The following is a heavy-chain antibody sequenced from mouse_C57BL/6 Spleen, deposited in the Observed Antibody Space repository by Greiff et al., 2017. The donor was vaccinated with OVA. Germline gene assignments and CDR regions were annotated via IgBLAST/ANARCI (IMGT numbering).Heavy chain of an antibody. Sequence: QVQLQQSGADLARPGASVKMSCKASGYTFTSYTMHWVKQRPGQGLEWIGYINPSSGYTKYNQKFKDKATLTADKSSSTAYMQLSSLTSEDSAVYYCASVYGNYVGGDAMDYWGQGTSVTVSS. J-gene: IGHJ4*01. V-gene: IGHV1-4*01. D-gene: IGHD2-1*01. CDR1: GYTFTSYT. CDR3: ASVYGNYVGGDAMDY. CDR2: INPSSGYT.